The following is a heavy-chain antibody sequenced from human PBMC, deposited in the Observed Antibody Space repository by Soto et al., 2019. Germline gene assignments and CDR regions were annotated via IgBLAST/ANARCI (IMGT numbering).Heavy chain of an antibody. Sequence: GGSLRLSCAASGFTFSTYWMTWVRQAPGKGLEWVANIKQDGSEKFYVGSVRGRFTISRDNAKNSMFLQMNSLRAEDTAVYYCARRSSGRLTTAWAPLDWWGQGTLFTVS. D-gene: IGHD2-15*01. CDR3: ARRSSGRLTTAWAPLDW. V-gene: IGHV3-7*03. J-gene: IGHJ4*02. CDR2: IKQDGSEK. CDR1: GFTFSTYW.